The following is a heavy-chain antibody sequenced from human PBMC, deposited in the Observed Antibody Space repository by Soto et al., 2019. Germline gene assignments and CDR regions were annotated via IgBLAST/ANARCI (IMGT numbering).Heavy chain of an antibody. J-gene: IGHJ4*01. CDR2: ISGSDGST. V-gene: IGHV3-23*01. CDR3: ARPSVAATRRPLDY. Sequence: EVQLLESGGGLVQPGGSLRLSYAASGFTLSSYTMTWVRQAPGKGLEWVSCISGSDGSTHYADSVKGRFTISRDNSKNTLSLQMNSLRAEDTAAYYCARPSVAATRRPLDYWGHGTLVTVSS. CDR1: GFTLSSYT. D-gene: IGHD6-19*01.